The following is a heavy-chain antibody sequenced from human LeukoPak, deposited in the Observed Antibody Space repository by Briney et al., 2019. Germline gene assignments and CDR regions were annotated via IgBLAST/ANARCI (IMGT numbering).Heavy chain of an antibody. Sequence: GGSLRLSCAASGFTFSSYAMHWVRQVPGKGLEWVAVISYDGSNKYYADSVKGRFTISRDNSKNTLYLQMNSLRAEDTAVYYCARDAGSVVVAATDYYYGMDVWGQGTTVTVSS. J-gene: IGHJ6*02. CDR3: ARDAGSVVVAATDYYYGMDV. D-gene: IGHD2-15*01. CDR2: ISYDGSNK. V-gene: IGHV3-30-3*01. CDR1: GFTFSSYA.